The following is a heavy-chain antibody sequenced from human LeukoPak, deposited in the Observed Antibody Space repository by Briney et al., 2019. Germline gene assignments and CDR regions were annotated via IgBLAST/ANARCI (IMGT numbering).Heavy chain of an antibody. CDR1: GGSISSCGYY. CDR2: IYYSGST. D-gene: IGHD5-18*01. J-gene: IGHJ4*02. Sequence: SETLSLTCTVSGGSISSCGYYWSWIRQPPGKGLEWIGYIYYSGSTYYNPSLKSRVTISVDTSKNQFSLKLSSVTAADTAVYYCAARGYSYGRTDYWGQGTLVTVSS. V-gene: IGHV4-31*03. CDR3: AARGYSYGRTDY.